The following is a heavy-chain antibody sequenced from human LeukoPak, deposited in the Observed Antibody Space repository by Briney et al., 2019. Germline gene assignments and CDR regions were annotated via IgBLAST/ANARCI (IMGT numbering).Heavy chain of an antibody. D-gene: IGHD2-2*01. CDR2: IYTSGST. J-gene: IGHJ6*03. V-gene: IGHV4-4*07. Sequence: PSETLSLTRTVSGGSISSYYRSWIRQPAGKGLEWIGRIYTSGSTNYNPSLKSRVTMSVDTTKNQFSLKLSSVTAADTAVYYCARTPTDIVVVPAAPYYYYYMDVWGKGTTVTVSS. CDR3: ARTPTDIVVVPAAPYYYYYMDV. CDR1: GGSISSYY.